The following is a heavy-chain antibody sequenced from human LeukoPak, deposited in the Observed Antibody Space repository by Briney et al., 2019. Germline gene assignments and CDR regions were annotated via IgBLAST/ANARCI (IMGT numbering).Heavy chain of an antibody. CDR2: TYYRSKCYS. CDR3: VRGGQGDGYSADEAFDI. CDR1: GDSFSSNSTA. D-gene: IGHD5-24*01. V-gene: IGHV6-1*01. Sequence: SQTLSLTCALSGDSFSSNSTACNWIRQSPSRGLEWLGRTYYRSKCYSDYAVSVKSRITINPDTSKNQFSLQLNSVTPEDTAVYYCVRGGQGDGYSADEAFDIWGQGTMVTVSS. J-gene: IGHJ3*02.